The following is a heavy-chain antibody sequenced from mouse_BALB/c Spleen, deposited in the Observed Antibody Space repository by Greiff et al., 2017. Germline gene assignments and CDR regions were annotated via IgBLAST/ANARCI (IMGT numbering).Heavy chain of an antibody. CDR2: IWWDDDT. D-gene: IGHD1-2*01. CDR1: GFSLSTSGMG. J-gene: IGHJ2*01. V-gene: IGHV8-8*01. Sequence: QVTLKVSGPGILQPSQTLSLTCYFSGFSLSTSGMGVGWLRQPSGKGLEWLAHIWWDDDTYYNTALKSGLTISKDTSKNQVFLKIASVDTADTATYYCARIEFITTANFDYWGQGTTLTVSS. CDR3: ARIEFITTANFDY.